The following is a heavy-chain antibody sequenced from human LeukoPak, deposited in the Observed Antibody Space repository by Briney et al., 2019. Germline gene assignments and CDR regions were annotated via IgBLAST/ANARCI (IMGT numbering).Heavy chain of an antibody. CDR3: ARGLEWLGEFYYGMDV. D-gene: IGHD3-10*01. V-gene: IGHV1-69*13. Sequence: SVKGSSKASGGTFSGDAISWVRQAPGQGVEWMGGIIPIFGRANYAQKGQGRVTITADESTSTAYIELSSLRSEDTAVYYCARGLEWLGEFYYGMDVWGKGTTVTVSS. J-gene: IGHJ6*04. CDR1: GGTFSGDA. CDR2: IIPIFGRA.